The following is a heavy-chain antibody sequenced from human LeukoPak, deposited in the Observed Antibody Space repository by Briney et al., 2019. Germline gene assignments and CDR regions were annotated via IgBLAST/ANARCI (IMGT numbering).Heavy chain of an antibody. CDR3: ARDHYYDSGSKLDV. CDR1: GGSISSGGWY. J-gene: IGHJ6*02. D-gene: IGHD3-10*01. V-gene: IGHV4-31*03. Sequence: PSQTLSLTCTVSGGSISSGGWYWSWIRQHPGKGLEWIGYIYYSGSTYYNPSLKSRVTISVDTSENQFSLNLSSVTAADTAVYYCARDHYYDSGSKLDVWDQGTTVTVSS. CDR2: IYYSGST.